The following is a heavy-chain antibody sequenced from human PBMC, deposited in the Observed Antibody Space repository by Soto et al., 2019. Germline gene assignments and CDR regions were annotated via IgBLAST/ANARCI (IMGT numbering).Heavy chain of an antibody. CDR2: IYPSDSDT. CDR3: ARGGVSTRTFDY. Sequence: GESLKISCKGSGYNFAGYWIAWVRQMPGKGLELMGIIYPSDSDTRYRPSFQGQVTISADKSISSTYLQWSSLRASDTAMYYCARGGVSTRTFDYWGQGTPVTVSS. D-gene: IGHD3-3*01. J-gene: IGHJ4*02. CDR1: GYNFAGYW. V-gene: IGHV5-51*01.